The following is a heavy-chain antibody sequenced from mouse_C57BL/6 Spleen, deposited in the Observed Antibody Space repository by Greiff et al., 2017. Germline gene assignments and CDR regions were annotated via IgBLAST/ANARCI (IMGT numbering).Heavy chain of an antibody. V-gene: IGHV1-26*01. CDR2: INPNNGGT. Sequence: VQLQQSGPELVKPGASVKISCKASGYTFTDYYMNWVKQSHGKSLEWIGDINPNNGGTSYNQKFKGKATLTVDKSSSTAYMELRSLTSEDSAVYYCARSGKSSASWFAYWGQGALVTVSA. D-gene: IGHD6-1*01. CDR3: ARSGKSSASWFAY. J-gene: IGHJ3*01. CDR1: GYTFTDYY.